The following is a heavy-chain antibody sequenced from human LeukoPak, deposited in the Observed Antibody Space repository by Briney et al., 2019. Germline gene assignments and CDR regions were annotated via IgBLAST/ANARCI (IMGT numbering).Heavy chain of an antibody. CDR3: ARDKHYYGSGSYYSDY. J-gene: IGHJ4*02. V-gene: IGHV1-69*05. D-gene: IGHD3-10*01. CDR2: SIPIFGTA. CDR1: GGTFSSYA. Sequence: ASVKLSCXASGGTFSSYAISWGRQAPGQGLEWMGRSIPIFGTANYAQKFQGRVTITTDESTSTAYMELSSLRSEDTAVYYCARDKHYYGSGSYYSDYWGQGTLVTVSS.